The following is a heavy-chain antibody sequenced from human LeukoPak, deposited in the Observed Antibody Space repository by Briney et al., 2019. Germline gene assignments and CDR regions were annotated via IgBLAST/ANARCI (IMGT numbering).Heavy chain of an antibody. J-gene: IGHJ2*01. CDR1: GFTFSSYA. Sequence: GGSLRLSCAASGFTFSSYAMNWVRRAPGKGLEWVSSISSSSSYIYYADSVKGRFTISRDNAKNTLYLQMNSLRAEDTAVYYCTREPSGTYWYFDLWGRGTLVTVSS. CDR3: TREPSGTYWYFDL. D-gene: IGHD1-26*01. V-gene: IGHV3-21*01. CDR2: ISSSSSYI.